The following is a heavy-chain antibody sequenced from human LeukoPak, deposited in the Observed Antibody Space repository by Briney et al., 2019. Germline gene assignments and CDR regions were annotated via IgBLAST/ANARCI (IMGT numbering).Heavy chain of an antibody. CDR2: INPNSGGT. Sequence: GASVKVSCKASGYTFTGYYMHWVRQAPGQGLEWMGWINPNSGGTNYAQKFQGRVTMTRDTSVSTAYMELSRLRSDDTAVYYCARERTEQWLVQLKGHDAFDIWGQGTMVTVSS. D-gene: IGHD6-19*01. J-gene: IGHJ3*02. CDR3: ARERTEQWLVQLKGHDAFDI. CDR1: GYTFTGYY. V-gene: IGHV1-2*02.